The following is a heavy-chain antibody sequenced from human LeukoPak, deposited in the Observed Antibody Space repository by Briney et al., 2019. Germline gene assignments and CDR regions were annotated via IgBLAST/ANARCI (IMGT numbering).Heavy chain of an antibody. J-gene: IGHJ4*02. CDR2: IKQDGSEK. D-gene: IGHD6-19*01. Sequence: PGGSLRLSCAVSGFTFSSYRMSWVRQAPGKGLEWVANIKQDGSEKYYLDSVKGRFTISRDNTKNSLYLQMSSLRAEDTAVYYCARDYSGWYYYWGQGTLVTVSS. CDR1: GFTFSSYR. V-gene: IGHV3-7*04. CDR3: ARDYSGWYYY.